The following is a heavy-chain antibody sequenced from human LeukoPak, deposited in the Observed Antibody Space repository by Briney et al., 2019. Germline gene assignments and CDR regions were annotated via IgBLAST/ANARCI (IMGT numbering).Heavy chain of an antibody. V-gene: IGHV4-59*01. J-gene: IGHJ4*02. CDR3: ARASLSKLDY. Sequence: SGTLSLTCAVYGGSFSSYYWSWIRQPPGKGLEWIGYIYYSGSTNYNPSLKSRVTISVDTSKNQFSLKLSSVTAADTAVYYCARASLSKLDYWGQGTLVTVSS. D-gene: IGHD3-16*02. CDR2: IYYSGST. CDR1: GGSFSSYY.